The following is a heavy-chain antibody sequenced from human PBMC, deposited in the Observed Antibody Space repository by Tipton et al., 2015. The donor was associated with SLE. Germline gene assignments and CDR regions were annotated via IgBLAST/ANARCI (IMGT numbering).Heavy chain of an antibody. CDR2: IKQDGSEK. D-gene: IGHD3-10*01. V-gene: IGHV3-7*01. CDR1: GISISGYW. CDR3: ARENGG. J-gene: IGHJ4*02. Sequence: SLRLSCAASGISISGYWMNWVRQAPGKGLEWAATIKQDGSEKYYVDSETGRFTISRDNAKNSLFLQMNSLRVEDTAVYYCARENGGWGQGTLVTVSS.